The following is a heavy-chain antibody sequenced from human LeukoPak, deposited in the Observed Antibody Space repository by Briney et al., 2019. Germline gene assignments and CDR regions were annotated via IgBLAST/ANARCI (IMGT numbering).Heavy chain of an antibody. D-gene: IGHD5-18*01. CDR2: IRGDGATM. CDR1: GFTFSSHA. CDR3: AKGLDTAMVYWYFDL. J-gene: IGHJ2*01. V-gene: IGHV3-23*01. Sequence: GGSLRLSCAASGFTFSSHAMSWVRRAPGRGLEWVSAIRGDGATMFYADSVKGRITVSRDNSKNTLYLQMNSLRAEDTAVYYCAKGLDTAMVYWYFDLWGRGTLVTVSS.